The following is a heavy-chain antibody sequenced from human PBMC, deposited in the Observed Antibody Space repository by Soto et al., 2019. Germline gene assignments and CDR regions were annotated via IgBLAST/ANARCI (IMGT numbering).Heavy chain of an antibody. Sequence: PGGSLRLSCAASGFTFSSYAMSWVRQAPGKGLEWVSAISGSGGSTYYADSVKGRFTISRDNSKNTLYLQMNSLRAEDTAVYYCAKDLITTWFDRRAFDIWGQGTMVTVSS. D-gene: IGHD3-10*01. CDR2: ISGSGGST. J-gene: IGHJ3*02. V-gene: IGHV3-23*01. CDR3: AKDLITTWFDRRAFDI. CDR1: GFTFSSYA.